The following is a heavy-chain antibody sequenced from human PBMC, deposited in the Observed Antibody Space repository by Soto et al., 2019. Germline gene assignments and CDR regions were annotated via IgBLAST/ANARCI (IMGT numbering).Heavy chain of an antibody. D-gene: IGHD1-20*01. J-gene: IGHJ4*02. Sequence: GASVKVSCKASGYTFATSALHWVRQAPGQRLEWMGWINVANGATKYSQKFQGRVTTSRDTSTTTSFMDLSSLRSEDTAVYYCVRDNNWAAYWGQGTLVTVSS. CDR1: GYTFATSA. V-gene: IGHV1-3*01. CDR2: INVANGAT. CDR3: VRDNNWAAY.